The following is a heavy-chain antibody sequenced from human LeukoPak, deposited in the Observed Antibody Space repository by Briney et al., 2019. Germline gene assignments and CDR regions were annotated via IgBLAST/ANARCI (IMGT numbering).Heavy chain of an antibody. J-gene: IGHJ4*02. D-gene: IGHD7-27*01. V-gene: IGHV4-61*02. CDR3: ARFSPRAMGNYLDF. CDR2: IYTSGST. Sequence: PSETLSLTCTVSGGSISSGSYYWSWIRQPAGKGLEWIGRIYTSGSTNYNPSLKSRVTISVDTSKNQFSLNLSSVTAADTAVYYCARFSPRAMGNYLDFWGQGTLVTVSS. CDR1: GGSISSGSYY.